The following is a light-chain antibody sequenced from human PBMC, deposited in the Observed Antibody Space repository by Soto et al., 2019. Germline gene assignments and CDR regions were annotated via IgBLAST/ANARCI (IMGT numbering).Light chain of an antibody. Sequence: DIQITQSPSSLSASVGDRVAITCRASHNINTYLNWYQQRPGKAPRLLIYAASSVQGGVPSRFSGSGSGTDFTLTISSLQPEDFATYYCQQLNNYPLTFGGGTKVDIK. CDR1: HNINTY. V-gene: IGKV1-39*01. CDR2: AAS. CDR3: QQLNNYPLT. J-gene: IGKJ4*01.